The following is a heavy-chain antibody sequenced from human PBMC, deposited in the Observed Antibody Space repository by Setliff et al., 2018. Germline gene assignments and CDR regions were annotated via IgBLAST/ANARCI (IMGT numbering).Heavy chain of an antibody. CDR1: GYTFTSYY. Sequence: ASVKVSCKASGYTFTSYYMHWVRQAPGQGLEWMGIINPSGGSTSYAQKFQGRVTMTRDTSTSTVYMELSSLRSEDTAVYYCAKEGNKYGYSSGWFDPWGQGTLVTVSS. D-gene: IGHD6-6*01. CDR2: INPSGGST. V-gene: IGHV1-46*01. CDR3: AKEGNKYGYSSGWFDP. J-gene: IGHJ5*02.